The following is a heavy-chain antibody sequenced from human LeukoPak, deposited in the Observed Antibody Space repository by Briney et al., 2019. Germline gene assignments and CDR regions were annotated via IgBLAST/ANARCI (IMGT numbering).Heavy chain of an antibody. Sequence: PGGSLRLSCAASGFTFSDYYMSWVRQAPGKGLEWVSAISGSGGSTYYADSVKGRFTISRDNSKNTLYLQMNSLRAEDTAVYYCAKGRGLAAAGGVFDYWGQGTLVTVSS. CDR1: GFTFSDYY. D-gene: IGHD6-13*01. J-gene: IGHJ4*02. CDR3: AKGRGLAAAGGVFDY. V-gene: IGHV3-23*01. CDR2: ISGSGGST.